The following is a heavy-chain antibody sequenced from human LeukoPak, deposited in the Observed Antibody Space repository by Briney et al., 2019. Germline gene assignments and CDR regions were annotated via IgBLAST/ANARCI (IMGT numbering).Heavy chain of an antibody. CDR1: GGTFSSYA. D-gene: IGHD3-22*01. CDR2: IIPIFGTA. Sequence: ASVKVSCKASGGTFSSYAISWLRQAPGQGLEWMGGIIPIFGTANHAQKFQGRVTITADESTSTAYMELSSLRSEDTAVYYCATDVPYDSSGYYRDDAFDIWGQGTMVTVSS. CDR3: ATDVPYDSSGYYRDDAFDI. J-gene: IGHJ3*02. V-gene: IGHV1-69*13.